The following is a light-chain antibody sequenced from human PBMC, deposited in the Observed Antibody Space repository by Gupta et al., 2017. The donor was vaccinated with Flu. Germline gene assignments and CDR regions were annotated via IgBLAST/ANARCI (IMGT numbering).Light chain of an antibody. CDR3: CSYAGGPWV. J-gene: IGLJ3*02. CDR1: SSDVGGYNY. V-gene: IGLV2-11*01. Sequence: QSALTQPRPVSRSPGQSVTISCTGTSSDVGGYNYVSWYQQHPGKAPKLMIYDVSNWPSGVPDRFAGSKSGNTASLTISGPQAEDEADYYCCSYAGGPWVFGGGTKLTVL. CDR2: DVS.